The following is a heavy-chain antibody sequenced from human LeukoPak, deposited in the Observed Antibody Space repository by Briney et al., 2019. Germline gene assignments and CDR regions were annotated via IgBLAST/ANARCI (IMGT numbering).Heavy chain of an antibody. CDR1: AYTFTSYG. V-gene: IGHV1-18*01. Sequence: ASVKVSCKASAYTFTSYGISWVRQAPGQGLEWMGWISAYNGNTNYAQKLQGRVTMTTDTSTSTAYMELRSLRSDDTAVYYCAREMNPGVSTMVRAPRGANYYYYYGMDVWGQGTTVTVSS. D-gene: IGHD3-10*01. CDR2: ISAYNGNT. CDR3: AREMNPGVSTMVRAPRGANYYYYYGMDV. J-gene: IGHJ6*02.